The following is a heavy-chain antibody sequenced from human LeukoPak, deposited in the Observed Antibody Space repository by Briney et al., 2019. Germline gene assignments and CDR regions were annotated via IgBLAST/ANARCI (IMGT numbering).Heavy chain of an antibody. CDR2: ISGSGGST. J-gene: IGHJ4*02. D-gene: IGHD3-16*01. Sequence: GGSLRLSCAASGFTFGSPWMHWVRQAPGKGLEWVSAISGSGGSTYYADSVKGRFTISRDNSKNTLYLQMNSLRAEDTAVYYCAKVIDYVWGSYYDYWGQGTLVTVSS. CDR3: AKVIDYVWGSYYDY. CDR1: GFTFGSPW. V-gene: IGHV3-23*01.